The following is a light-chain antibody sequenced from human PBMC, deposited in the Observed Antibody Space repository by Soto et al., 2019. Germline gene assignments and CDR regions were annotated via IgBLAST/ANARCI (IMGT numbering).Light chain of an antibody. V-gene: IGLV2-8*01. CDR3: SSYAGSNTHYV. CDR1: SSDVGGYNY. Sequence: QSAPTQPPSASGSLGQSVTISCTGTSSDVGGYNYVSWYQQHPGKAPKLLIYEAIKRPSGVPDRFSGSKSGNTASLTVSGLQTDDEADYYCSSYAGSNTHYVFWTGTKVTVL. CDR2: EAI. J-gene: IGLJ1*01.